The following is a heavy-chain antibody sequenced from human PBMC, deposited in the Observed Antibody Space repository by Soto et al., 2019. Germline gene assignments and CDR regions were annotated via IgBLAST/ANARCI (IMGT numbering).Heavy chain of an antibody. CDR2: INHSGST. CDR1: GGSFSGYY. D-gene: IGHD2-15*01. Sequence: SETLSLTCAVYGGSFSGYYWSWIRQPPGKGLEWIGEINHSGSTNYNPSLKSRVTISVDTSKNQFSLKPSSVTAADTAVYYCARGVRLSSRMDVWGQGTTVTVSS. J-gene: IGHJ6*02. V-gene: IGHV4-34*01. CDR3: ARGVRLSSRMDV.